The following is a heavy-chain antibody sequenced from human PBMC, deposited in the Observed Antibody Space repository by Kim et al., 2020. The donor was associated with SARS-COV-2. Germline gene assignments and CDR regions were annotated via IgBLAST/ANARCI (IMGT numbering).Heavy chain of an antibody. D-gene: IGHD2-21*01. CDR1: GNTFTEYY. V-gene: IGHV1-2*02. Sequence: ASVKVSCKSSGNTFTEYYIHWVRQAPGQGLEWMGWINFNSDDTKYAQNFQGRVTMTRDTSISTAYMELSRLTSDDTAIYSCAREKRGSDGFYGLDVWGQGTTVTVS. CDR2: INFNSDDT. CDR3: AREKRGSDGFYGLDV. J-gene: IGHJ6*02.